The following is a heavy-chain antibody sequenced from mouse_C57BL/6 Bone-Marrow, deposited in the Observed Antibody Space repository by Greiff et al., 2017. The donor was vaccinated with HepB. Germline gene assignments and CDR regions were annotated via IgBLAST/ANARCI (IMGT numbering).Heavy chain of an antibody. V-gene: IGHV7-3*01. Sequence: EVKLVESGGGLVQPGGSLSLSCAASGFTFTDYYMSWVRQPPGKALEWLGFIRNKANGYTTEHSASVKGRFTISRDNSQSILYLQMNALRAEDSATYYCARYAYGSLDYWGQGTTLTVSS. J-gene: IGHJ2*01. CDR1: GFTFTDYY. CDR3: ARYAYGSLDY. CDR2: IRNKANGYTT. D-gene: IGHD1-1*01.